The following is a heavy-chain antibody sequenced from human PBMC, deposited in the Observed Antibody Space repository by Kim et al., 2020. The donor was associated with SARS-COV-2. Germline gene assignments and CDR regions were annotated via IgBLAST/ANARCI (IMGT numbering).Heavy chain of an antibody. V-gene: IGHV1-69*01. D-gene: IGHD3-22*01. J-gene: IGHJ5*02. Sequence: APKSQGGVTITADESTSTAYMELSSLRSEDTAVYYCAREGYSSGSLWFDPWGQGTLVTVSS. CDR3: AREGYSSGSLWFDP.